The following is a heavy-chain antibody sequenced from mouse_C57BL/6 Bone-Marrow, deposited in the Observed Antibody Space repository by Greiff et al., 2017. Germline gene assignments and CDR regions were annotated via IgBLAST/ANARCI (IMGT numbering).Heavy chain of an antibody. CDR2: INYDGSST. J-gene: IGHJ1*03. V-gene: IGHV5-16*01. CDR3: ARDSGSSYWYFDV. Sequence: EVNVVESEGGLVQPGSSMKLSCTASGFTFSDYYMAWVRQVPEKGLEWVANINYDGSSTYYLDSLKSRFIISRDNAKNILYLQMSSLKSEDTATYYCARDSGSSYWYFDVWGTGTTVTVSS. CDR1: GFTFSDYY. D-gene: IGHD1-1*01.